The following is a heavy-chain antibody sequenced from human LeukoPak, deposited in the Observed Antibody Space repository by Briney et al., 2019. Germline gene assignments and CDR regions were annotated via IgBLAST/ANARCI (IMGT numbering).Heavy chain of an antibody. CDR2: ISGSGDTT. CDR1: GFTFSSYA. Sequence: GGSLRLSCAASGFTFSSYAMTWVRQAAGKGLEWVSSISGSGDTTYYAESVKGRFTISRDNSKNSLYLQMNSLRAEDTGVYYCARGNYFDYWGQGTLVTVSS. J-gene: IGHJ4*02. V-gene: IGHV3-23*01. CDR3: ARGNYFDY. D-gene: IGHD3-16*01.